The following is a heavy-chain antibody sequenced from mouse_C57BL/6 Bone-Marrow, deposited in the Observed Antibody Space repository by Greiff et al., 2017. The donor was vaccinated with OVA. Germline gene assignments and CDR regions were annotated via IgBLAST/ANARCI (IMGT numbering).Heavy chain of an antibody. CDR2: IDPENGDT. Sequence: EVQLQQSGAELVRPGASVKLSCTASGFNIKDDYMHWVKQRPEQGLEWIGWIDPENGDTESASKFQGKATITADTSSNTAYLQLSSLTSEDTAVYYCTTAYDGYLYYAMDYWGQGTSVTVSS. CDR1: GFNIKDDY. J-gene: IGHJ4*01. D-gene: IGHD2-3*01. V-gene: IGHV14-4*01. CDR3: TTAYDGYLYYAMDY.